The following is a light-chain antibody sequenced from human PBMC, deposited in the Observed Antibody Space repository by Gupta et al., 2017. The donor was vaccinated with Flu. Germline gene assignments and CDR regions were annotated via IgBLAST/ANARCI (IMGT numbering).Light chain of an antibody. CDR2: GDH. CDR1: SYNVGSHT. Sequence: SVLTRPPSASGTTGQRVTLSCSGSSYNVGSHTINWYLQHPGAAPKLVISGDHQRPSGGPDRFSASKSGTAASLSISGLQAEDEADYYCASLYHSLNCFVFGCGTKVTLL. CDR3: ASLYHSLNCFV. J-gene: IGLJ1*01. V-gene: IGLV1-44*01.